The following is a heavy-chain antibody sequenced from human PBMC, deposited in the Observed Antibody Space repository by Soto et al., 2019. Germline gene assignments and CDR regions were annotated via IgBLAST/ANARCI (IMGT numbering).Heavy chain of an antibody. CDR3: GMASIGMVRDVSYYYYSPDV. V-gene: IGHV5-51*01. D-gene: IGHD3-10*01. CDR2: IYPGGSDT. J-gene: IGHJ6*02. Sequence: GESPKTSCKGSGYSFTTYWIALVRQTPGQGLEWVGIIYPGGSDTRHSPSSQRQVTIAADKSTGTAYRQRSSLKATDTAMYYCGMASIGMVRDVSYYYYSPDVWGQGTTV. CDR1: GYSFTTYW.